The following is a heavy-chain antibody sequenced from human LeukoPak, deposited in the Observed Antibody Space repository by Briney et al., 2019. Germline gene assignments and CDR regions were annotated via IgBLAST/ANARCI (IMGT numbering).Heavy chain of an antibody. J-gene: IGHJ4*02. CDR1: GGSISSGGYY. CDR2: INHSGST. Sequence: SETLSLTCTVSGGSISSGGYYWSWIRQPPGKGLEWIGEINHSGSTNYNPSLKSRVTISVDTSKNQFSLKLSSVTAADTAVYYCARGPYELELRAWGQGTLVTVSS. D-gene: IGHD1-7*01. V-gene: IGHV4-39*07. CDR3: ARGPYELELRA.